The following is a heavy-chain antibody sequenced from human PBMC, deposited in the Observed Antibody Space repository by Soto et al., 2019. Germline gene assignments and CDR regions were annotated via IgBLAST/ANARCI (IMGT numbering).Heavy chain of an antibody. CDR3: IKVDDTRDKNWFDP. V-gene: IGHV3-74*01. D-gene: IGHD3-22*01. CDR2: INNGGTRT. J-gene: IGHJ5*02. CDR1: GFTFSSYW. Sequence: GVSLRLSCAASGFTFSSYWMHWVRQAPGEGLVWVSRINNGGTRTNYADSVTGRFTISRDNAKSTLYLQMNSLRAEDTAVYYCIKVDDTRDKNWFDPWGQGTLVTVSS.